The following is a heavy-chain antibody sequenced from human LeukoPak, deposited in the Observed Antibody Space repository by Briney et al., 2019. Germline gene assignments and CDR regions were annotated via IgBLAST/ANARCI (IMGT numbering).Heavy chain of an antibody. D-gene: IGHD5-18*01. Sequence: KPSETLSLTCTVSGGSISSYYWSWIRQPPGKGLEWIGYIYYSGSTNYNPSLKSRVTISVDTSKNQFSLKLSSVTAADTAVYYCATPGGYSYGYRCCYFDYWGQGTLVTVSS. CDR2: IYYSGST. J-gene: IGHJ4*02. CDR3: ATPGGYSYGYRCCYFDY. V-gene: IGHV4-59*08. CDR1: GGSISSYY.